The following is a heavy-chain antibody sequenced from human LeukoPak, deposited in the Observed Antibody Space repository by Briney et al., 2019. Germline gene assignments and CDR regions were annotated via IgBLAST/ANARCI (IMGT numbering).Heavy chain of an antibody. CDR3: ARHYDGGAKLRLDY. J-gene: IGHJ4*02. CDR1: GGSISSYY. D-gene: IGHD3-22*01. CDR2: IYHSGST. V-gene: IGHV4-59*01. Sequence: ASETLSLTCTVSGGSISSYYWSWIRQPPGKGLEWIGYIYHSGSTNYNPSLKSRVTISVDTSKNQFPLKLSSVTAADTAVYYCARHYDGGAKLRLDYWGRGTLVTVSS.